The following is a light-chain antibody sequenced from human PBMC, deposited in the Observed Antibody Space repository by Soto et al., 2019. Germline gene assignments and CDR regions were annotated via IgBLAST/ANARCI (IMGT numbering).Light chain of an antibody. CDR2: EVS. J-gene: IGLJ1*01. CDR3: SSYTSSSTLFV. Sequence: QSALTQPASVSGSPGQSITISCTGTSSDVGGYKYVSWYQQHPGKAPKLMIYEVSNRPSGVSNRFSASKSGNTASLTISGLQAEDEADYYCSSYTSSSTLFVFGTGTKVTVL. V-gene: IGLV2-14*01. CDR1: SSDVGGYKY.